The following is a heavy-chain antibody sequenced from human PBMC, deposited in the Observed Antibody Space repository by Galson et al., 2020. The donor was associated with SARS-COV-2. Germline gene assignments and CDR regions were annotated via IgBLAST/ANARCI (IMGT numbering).Heavy chain of an antibody. CDR3: ARGRRRRYSNYEFDY. CDR2: IYYSGGT. J-gene: IGHJ4*02. D-gene: IGHD4-4*01. Sequence: SETLSITCTVSGGSISSADYYWSWIRQPPEKGLEWIGYIYYSGGTYYNPSLKSRVTMSLDTSENQFSLRLTSVTAADTAVYYCARGRRRRYSNYEFDYWGLGTLVTVSS. CDR1: GGSISSADYY. V-gene: IGHV4-30-4*01.